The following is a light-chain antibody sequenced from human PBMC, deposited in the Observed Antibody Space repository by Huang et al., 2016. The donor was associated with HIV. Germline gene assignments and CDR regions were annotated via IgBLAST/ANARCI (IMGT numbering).Light chain of an antibody. CDR1: QGIANK. J-gene: IGKJ2*01. V-gene: IGKV3-15*01. CDR3: QQYNRWPRT. CDR2: DAS. Sequence: TQSPATLSVSPGERATLSCRASQGIANKLAWYQVKPGQAPMRLIVDASYRATDVPAIFSGGGSDIDFTLTISDLQSEDSAVYYCQQYNRWPRTFGQGTEVEIK.